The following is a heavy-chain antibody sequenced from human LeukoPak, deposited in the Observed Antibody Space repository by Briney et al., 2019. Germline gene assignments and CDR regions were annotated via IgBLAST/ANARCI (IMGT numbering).Heavy chain of an antibody. CDR3: ARGITIFGVIIIANWFDP. J-gene: IGHJ5*02. CDR1: GYSISSGYH. CDR2: IYHSGST. Sequence: PSETLSLTCAVSGYSISSGYHWGWIRPPPGKGLEWIGSIYHSGSTYYSPSLKSRVTISLDTSKNQFSLKLSSVTAADTAVYYCARGITIFGVIIIANWFDPWGQGTLVTVSS. D-gene: IGHD3-3*01. V-gene: IGHV4-38-2*01.